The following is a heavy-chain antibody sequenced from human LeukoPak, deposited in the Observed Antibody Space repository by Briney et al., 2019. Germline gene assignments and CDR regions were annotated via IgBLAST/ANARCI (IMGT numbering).Heavy chain of an antibody. CDR3: ARTFAAAHIDY. CDR2: IKSDGSST. CDR1: GFTFSRYC. V-gene: IGHV3-74*03. J-gene: IGHJ4*02. Sequence: GGSLRLSCAASGFTFSRYCMHWVRQAPGRGLVWVSRIKSDGSSTTYADSVKGRFTISRDNDKNTLYLEMNSLRAEDTAVYYCARTFAAAHIDYWGQGTLVTVSS. D-gene: IGHD2-15*01.